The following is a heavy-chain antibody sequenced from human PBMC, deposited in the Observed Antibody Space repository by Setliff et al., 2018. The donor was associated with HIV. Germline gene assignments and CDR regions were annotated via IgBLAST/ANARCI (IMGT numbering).Heavy chain of an antibody. CDR2: IYFTGSS. D-gene: IGHD4-17*01. CDR1: GCSISTYY. CDR3: ARVQMAYAAFDV. V-gene: IGHV4-59*01. Sequence: SETLSLTCTVSGCSISTYYWSWIRQPPGKGLEWIESIYFTGSSDNNPSLKSRVTLSVDTSKHQFSLKLSSVTAADTAVYYCARVQMAYAAFDVWGQGTMVTVSS. J-gene: IGHJ3*01.